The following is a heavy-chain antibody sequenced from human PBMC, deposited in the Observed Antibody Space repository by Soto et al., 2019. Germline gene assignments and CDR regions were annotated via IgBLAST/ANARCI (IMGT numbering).Heavy chain of an antibody. V-gene: IGHV1-69*06. J-gene: IGHJ4*02. CDR1: GDTFSSYA. D-gene: IGHD2-2*01. Sequence: QVQLVQSGAEVKKPGSSVKVSCKASGDTFSSYAITWVRQAPGQGLEWMGGIIPIFGTANYAQNFQGRVTITADKSTSTAYMELSSLRSEDTAVYYCARDRRRRCTSTSRYYDYWGQGTLVTVSS. CDR3: ARDRRRRCTSTSRYYDY. CDR2: IIPIFGTA.